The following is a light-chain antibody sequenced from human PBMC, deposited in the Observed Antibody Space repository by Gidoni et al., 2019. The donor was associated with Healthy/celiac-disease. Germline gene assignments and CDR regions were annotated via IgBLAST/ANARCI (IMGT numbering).Light chain of an antibody. CDR1: SSNIGSNT. J-gene: IGLJ3*02. CDR2: SNY. CDR3: AAWDDSLNAL. V-gene: IGLV1-44*01. Sequence: QSVLTQPPSASGTPGQRVTISCSGSSSNIGSNTVNWYQQLPGTAPKLLIYSNYQRPSGVPDRFSGSKSGTSASLAISGLQSEDEADYYCAAWDDSLNALFGGGTKLTVL.